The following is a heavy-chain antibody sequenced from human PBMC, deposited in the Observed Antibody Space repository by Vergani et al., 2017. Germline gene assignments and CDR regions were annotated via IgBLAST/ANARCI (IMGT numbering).Heavy chain of an antibody. CDR1: GFTFSSYG. CDR2: IWYDGSNK. D-gene: IGHD6-6*01. Sequence: QVQLVESGGGVVQPGRSLRLSCAASGFTFSSYGMHWVRQAPGKGLVWVAVIWYDGSNKYYADSVKGRFTISRDNSKNTLYLQMNSLRAEDTAVYYCARVNSIAARLNKNYYYYYGMDVWGQGTTVTVSS. J-gene: IGHJ6*02. V-gene: IGHV3-33*01. CDR3: ARVNSIAARLNKNYYYYYGMDV.